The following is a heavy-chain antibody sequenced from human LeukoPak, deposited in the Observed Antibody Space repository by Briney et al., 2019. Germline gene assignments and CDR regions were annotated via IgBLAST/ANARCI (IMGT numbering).Heavy chain of an antibody. CDR2: IYYSGST. CDR1: GGSISSYY. CDR3: ARGYTVIKRIDY. D-gene: IGHD4-23*01. Sequence: PSETLSLTCTVSGGSISSYYWSWIRQPPGKGLEWIGYIYYSGSTNYNPSLKSRVTISVDTSKNQFSLKLSSVTAADTAVYYCARGYTVIKRIDYWGQGTLVTVSS. V-gene: IGHV4-59*12. J-gene: IGHJ4*02.